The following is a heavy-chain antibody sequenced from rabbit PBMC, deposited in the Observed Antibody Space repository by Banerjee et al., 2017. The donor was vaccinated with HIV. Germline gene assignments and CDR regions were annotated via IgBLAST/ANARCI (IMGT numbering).Heavy chain of an antibody. CDR1: GFSFSNKAV. V-gene: IGHV1S45*01. CDR2: INAVTGRP. D-gene: IGHD1-1*01. Sequence: QEQLVESGGGLVKPEGSLKLSCTASGFSFSNKAVMCWVRQAPGKGLEWIACINAVTGRPVYASWAKGRFTFSKTSSTTVTLQLTSLTAADTATYFCARDLPGVIGWNFNLWGQGTLVTVS. CDR3: ARDLPGVIGWNFNL. J-gene: IGHJ4*01.